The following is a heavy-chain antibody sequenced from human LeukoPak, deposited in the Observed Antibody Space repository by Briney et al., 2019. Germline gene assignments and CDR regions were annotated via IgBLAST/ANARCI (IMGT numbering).Heavy chain of an antibody. CDR1: GFTFSNYD. V-gene: IGHV3-13*01. J-gene: IGHJ6*04. Sequence: GGSLRLSCAASGFTFSNYDMHWVRQATGKGLEWVSSIDTAGDTYYPGSVKGRFTISRENAKKSFYLQMNSLRAGDTAVYHCARGSCSSSSCYERLNGLDVWGKGTTVTVSS. D-gene: IGHD2-2*01. CDR3: ARGSCSSSSCYERLNGLDV. CDR2: IDTAGDT.